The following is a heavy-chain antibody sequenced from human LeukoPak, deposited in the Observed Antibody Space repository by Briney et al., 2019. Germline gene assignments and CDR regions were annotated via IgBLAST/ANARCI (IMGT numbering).Heavy chain of an antibody. CDR1: GYTFTSYY. V-gene: IGHV1-46*01. J-gene: IGHJ6*03. Sequence: ASVKVSCKASGYTFTSYYMHWVRQAPGQGLEWMGIINPSGGSTNYAQKFQGRVTMTRDMSTSTVYMELSSLRSEDTAVYYCARDGAIVGATTLHYYYYMDVWGKGTTVTVSS. CDR2: INPSGGST. D-gene: IGHD1-26*01. CDR3: ARDGAIVGATTLHYYYYMDV.